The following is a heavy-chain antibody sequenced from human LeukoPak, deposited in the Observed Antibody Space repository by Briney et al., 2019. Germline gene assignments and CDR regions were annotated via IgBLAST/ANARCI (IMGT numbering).Heavy chain of an antibody. D-gene: IGHD3-3*01. J-gene: IGHJ3*02. CDR1: GFTFSSYS. V-gene: IGHV3-21*01. CDR2: ISSSSSYI. CDR3: ARDSTQHDDFWSGYYTQEVENDPFDI. Sequence: GGSLRLSCAASGFTFSSYSVNWVRQAPGKGLEWVSSISSSSSYIYYADSVKGRFTISRDNAKNSLYLQMNSLRAEDTAVYYCARDSTQHDDFWSGYYTQEVENDPFDIWGQGTMVTVSS.